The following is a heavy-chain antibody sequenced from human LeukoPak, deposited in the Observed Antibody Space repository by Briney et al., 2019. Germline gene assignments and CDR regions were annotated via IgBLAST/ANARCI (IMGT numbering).Heavy chain of an antibody. J-gene: IGHJ4*02. CDR3: ARQIVVVPAAHFDY. V-gene: IGHV3-48*03. Sequence: GGSLRLSCAASGFTFSSYEMNWVRQAPGKGLEWVSYISSSGSTIYYADSVKGRFTISRDNAKNSLYPQMNSLRAEDTAVYYCARQIVVVPAAHFDYWGQGTLVTVSS. D-gene: IGHD2-2*01. CDR1: GFTFSSYE. CDR2: ISSSGSTI.